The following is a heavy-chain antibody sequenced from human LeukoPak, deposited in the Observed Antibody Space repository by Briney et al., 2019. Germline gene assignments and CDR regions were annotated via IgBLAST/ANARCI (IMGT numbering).Heavy chain of an antibody. J-gene: IGHJ3*02. CDR2: MFYSGNT. Sequence: SETLSLTCTVSGDSVRTSNSYWGWIRQPPGKGLEWIGSMFYSGNTYYNPSLKSRVTISVDTSKNQFSLKLSSVTAADTAVYYCARHAPGGAFDIWGQGTMVTVSS. D-gene: IGHD3-16*01. CDR3: ARHAPGGAFDI. CDR1: GDSVRTSNSY. V-gene: IGHV4-39*07.